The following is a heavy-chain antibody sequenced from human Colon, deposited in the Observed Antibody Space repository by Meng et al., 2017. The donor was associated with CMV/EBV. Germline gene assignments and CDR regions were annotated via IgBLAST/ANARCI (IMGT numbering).Heavy chain of an antibody. CDR1: GGSFSGYY. CDR2: INHSGST. J-gene: IGHJ4*02. V-gene: IGHV4-34*01. CDR3: ARGRIVVVPAAHLFDY. Sequence: SETLSLTCAVYGGSFSGYYWSWIRQPPGKGLEWIGEINHSGSTNYNPSLESRVTISVDTSKNQFSLKLSSVTAADTAVYYCARGRIVVVPAAHLFDYWGQGTLVTVSS. D-gene: IGHD2-2*01.